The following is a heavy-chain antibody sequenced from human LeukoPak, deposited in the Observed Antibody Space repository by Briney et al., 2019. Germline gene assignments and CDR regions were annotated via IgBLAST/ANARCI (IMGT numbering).Heavy chain of an antibody. Sequence: PSETLSLTCTVSGGSISTYFWSWIRQPPGKGLEWIGYIYYSGITNYNPSLKSRVTISVDTSKNQFSLKLSSVTAADTAVYYCARHAPYSNYALDYWGQGTLVTVSS. CDR1: GGSISTYF. CDR3: ARHAPYSNYALDY. D-gene: IGHD4-11*01. CDR2: IYYSGIT. V-gene: IGHV4-59*08. J-gene: IGHJ4*02.